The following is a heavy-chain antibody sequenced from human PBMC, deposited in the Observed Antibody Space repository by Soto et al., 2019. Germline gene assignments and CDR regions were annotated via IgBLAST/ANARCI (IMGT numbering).Heavy chain of an antibody. J-gene: IGHJ4*02. D-gene: IGHD6-13*01. CDR1: GFTFSDYE. V-gene: IGHV3-48*03. CDR3: ARQTGVAAAGDY. Sequence: EVQLVESGGGLVQPGGSLRLSCAASGFTFSDYEMIWVRQAPGMGLEWISYISSSGSARSYADSVKGRITISRDNTKNSLYLQMNSLRGGDTAVYYCARQTGVAAAGDYWGQATLVVVSS. CDR2: ISSSGSAR.